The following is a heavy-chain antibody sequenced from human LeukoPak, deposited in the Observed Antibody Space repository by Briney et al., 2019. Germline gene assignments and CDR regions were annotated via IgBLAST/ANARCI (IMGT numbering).Heavy chain of an antibody. CDR2: IYYSGST. CDR3: ARGGAHFYYGMDV. Sequence: SETLSLTCTVSGGSISSYYWNWIRHPPGKGLEWIGCIYYSGSTNYNPSLKSRVTISVDTSKNQFSLKLNSVTAADTAVYYCARGGAHFYYGMDVWGQGTTVTVSS. J-gene: IGHJ6*02. V-gene: IGHV4-59*01. CDR1: GGSISSYY.